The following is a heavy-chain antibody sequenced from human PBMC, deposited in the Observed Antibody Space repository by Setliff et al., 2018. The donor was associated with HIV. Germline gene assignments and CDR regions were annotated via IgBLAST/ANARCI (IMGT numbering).Heavy chain of an antibody. D-gene: IGHD1-1*01. J-gene: IGHJ4*02. CDR2: IFSNVTT. Sequence: SETLSLPCTVSGDSIDDFYWSWIRQPPGQGLEWIGYIFSNVTTNYSPSLKSRVTMSIDRSKSQFLLNLTSVNASDTAIYYCARRKLSKGGAFDYWGQGALVTVSS. CDR1: GDSIDDFY. CDR3: ARRKLSKGGAFDY. V-gene: IGHV4-4*09.